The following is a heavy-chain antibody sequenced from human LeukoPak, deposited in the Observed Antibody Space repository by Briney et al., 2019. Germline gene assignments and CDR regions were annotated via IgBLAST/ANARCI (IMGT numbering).Heavy chain of an antibody. J-gene: IGHJ4*02. CDR2: ISHSGST. V-gene: IGHV4-59*01. D-gene: IGHD1-1*01. Sequence: TSETLSLTCSVSGASITTYYWSWIRQPPGRGLEWIGYISHSGSTNYNPSLKGRVTISVDTSNNQFSLNLNSVTAADTAVYYCARDRHPSNWLGLDYWSQGTLVTVSS. CDR3: ARDRHPSNWLGLDY. CDR1: GASITTYY.